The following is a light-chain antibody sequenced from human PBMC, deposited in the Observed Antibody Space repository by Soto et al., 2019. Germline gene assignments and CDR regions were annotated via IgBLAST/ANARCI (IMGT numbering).Light chain of an antibody. J-gene: IGLJ1*01. V-gene: IGLV1-44*01. CDR3: AVWDDSLNGYV. CDR1: SSNIGRNT. CDR2: STN. Sequence: QSVLTQPPSASGTPGQRVTISCSGSSSNIGRNTVSGYQQLPGTAPKLLIHSTNQRPSGVPDRFSGSKSGTSASLAFGGLQSEYEADYHCAVWDDSLNGYVFGTGTKLTVL.